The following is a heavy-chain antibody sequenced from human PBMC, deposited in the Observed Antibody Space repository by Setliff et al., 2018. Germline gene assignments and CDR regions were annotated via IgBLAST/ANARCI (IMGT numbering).Heavy chain of an antibody. J-gene: IGHJ3*01. D-gene: IGHD3-10*01. CDR1: GYSFISYY. Sequence: ASVKVSCKTSGYSFISYYMYWVRQAPGQGLEWMGIINVSGGSASYAQKFQGRVTMTRDTSISTGYMELSRLRSDDTAVYYCAKDLNRWFGEFAFDVWGQGTMVTVSS. V-gene: IGHV1-46*01. CDR2: INVSGGSA. CDR3: AKDLNRWFGEFAFDV.